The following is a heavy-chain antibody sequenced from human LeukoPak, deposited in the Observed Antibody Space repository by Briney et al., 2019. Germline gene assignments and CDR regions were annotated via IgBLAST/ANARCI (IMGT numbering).Heavy chain of an antibody. D-gene: IGHD3-10*02. CDR1: GFTFSNYG. Sequence: GGTLRLSCAASGFTFSNYGMTWVRQAPGKGLEWVSTISVNVSSTYYAGSVKGRFTISRDNAKNSLYLQMNSLRAEDTAVYYCAELGITMIGGVWGKGTTVTISS. CDR2: ISVNVSST. J-gene: IGHJ6*04. V-gene: IGHV3-23*01. CDR3: AELGITMIGGV.